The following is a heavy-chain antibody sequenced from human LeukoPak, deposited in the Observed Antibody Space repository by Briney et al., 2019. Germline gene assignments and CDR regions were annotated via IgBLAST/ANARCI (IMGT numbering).Heavy chain of an antibody. CDR3: AKVYSYGLAAYFDY. J-gene: IGHJ4*02. CDR1: GFTFDDYA. V-gene: IGHV3-9*01. D-gene: IGHD5-18*01. CDR2: ISWNSGSI. Sequence: PGRSLRLSCAASGFTFDDYAMHWVRQAPGKGLEWVSGISWNSGSIGYADSVKGRFTISRDNAKNPLYLQMNSLRAEDTALYYCAKVYSYGLAAYFDYWGQGTLVTVSS.